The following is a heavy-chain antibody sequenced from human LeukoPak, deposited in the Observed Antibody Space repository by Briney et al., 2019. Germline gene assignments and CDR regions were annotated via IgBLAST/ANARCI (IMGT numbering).Heavy chain of an antibody. CDR2: ISWNSGSI. CDR3: AKDIGSGSSGPHSR. V-gene: IGHV3-9*01. Sequence: PGRSLRLSCAASGFTFDDYAMHWVRQAPGKGLEWVSGISWNSGSIGYADSVKGRFTISRDNAKNSLYLQMNSLRAEDTALYYCAKDIGSGSSGPHSRWGQGTMVTVSS. D-gene: IGHD3-22*01. CDR1: GFTFDDYA. J-gene: IGHJ3*01.